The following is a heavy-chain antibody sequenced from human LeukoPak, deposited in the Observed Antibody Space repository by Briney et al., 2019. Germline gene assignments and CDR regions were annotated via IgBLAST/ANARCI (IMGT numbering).Heavy chain of an antibody. D-gene: IGHD4-11*01. CDR1: GFTFSNYS. J-gene: IGHJ4*02. CDR3: AGPLGSNALDY. CDR2: ISSSSSYI. Sequence: GGSLRLSCADSGFTFSNYSMNWVRQAPGKGLEWVSSISSSSSYIYYADSVKGRFTISRDNAKNSLYLQMNSLRAEDTAVYYCAGPLGSNALDYWGQGTLVTVSS. V-gene: IGHV3-21*01.